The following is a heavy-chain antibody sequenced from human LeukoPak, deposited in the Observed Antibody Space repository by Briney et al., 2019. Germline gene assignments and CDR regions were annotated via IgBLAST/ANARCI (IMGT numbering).Heavy chain of an antibody. Sequence: GGSLRLSCAASGFAFSSYGMHWVRQAPGKGLEWVAVISYDGSNKYYADSVKGRFTISRDNSKNTLYLQMNSLRAEDTAVYYCAKDFSSAFDYWGQGTLVTVSS. J-gene: IGHJ4*02. CDR2: ISYDGSNK. CDR1: GFAFSSYG. D-gene: IGHD6-25*01. CDR3: AKDFSSAFDY. V-gene: IGHV3-30*18.